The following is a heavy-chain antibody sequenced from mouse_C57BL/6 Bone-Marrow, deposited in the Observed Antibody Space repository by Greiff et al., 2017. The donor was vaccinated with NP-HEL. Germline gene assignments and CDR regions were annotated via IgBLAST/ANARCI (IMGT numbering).Heavy chain of an antibody. V-gene: IGHV14-4*01. J-gene: IGHJ4*01. CDR2: IDPENGDT. CDR3: TTGAMDY. CDR1: GFNIKDDY. Sequence: VQLKQSGAELVRPGASVKLSCTASGFNIKDDYMHWVKQRPEQGLEWIGWIDPENGDTEYASKFQGKATITADTSSNTAYLQLSSLTSEDTAGYYCTTGAMDYWGQGTSVTVSS.